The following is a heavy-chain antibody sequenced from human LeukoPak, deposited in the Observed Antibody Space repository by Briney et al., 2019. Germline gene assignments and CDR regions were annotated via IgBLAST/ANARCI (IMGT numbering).Heavy chain of an antibody. Sequence: ASVKVSCKASGDTFTGYYMHWVRQAPGQGLEWMGWINPNSGGTNYAQKFQGRVTMTRDTSISTAYMELSRLRSDDTAVYYCARDPYGSGSYTHWGQGTLVTVSS. CDR3: ARDPYGSGSYTH. CDR2: INPNSGGT. D-gene: IGHD3-10*01. V-gene: IGHV1-2*02. J-gene: IGHJ4*02. CDR1: GDTFTGYY.